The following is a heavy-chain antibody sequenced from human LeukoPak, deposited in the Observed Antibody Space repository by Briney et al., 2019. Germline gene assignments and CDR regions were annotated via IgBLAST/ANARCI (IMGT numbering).Heavy chain of an antibody. V-gene: IGHV3-21*01. Sequence: GGSLRLPCAASGFTFSSYSMNWVRQAPGKGLEWVSSISSSSSYIYYADSVKGRFTISRDNAKNSLYLQMNSLRAEDTAVYYCARIIAAAGTGSYWGQGTLVTVSS. D-gene: IGHD6-13*01. CDR3: ARIIAAAGTGSY. J-gene: IGHJ4*02. CDR2: ISSSSSYI. CDR1: GFTFSSYS.